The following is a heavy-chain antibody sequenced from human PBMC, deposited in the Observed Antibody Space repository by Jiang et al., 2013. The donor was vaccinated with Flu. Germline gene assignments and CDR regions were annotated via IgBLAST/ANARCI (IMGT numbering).Heavy chain of an antibody. CDR3: AGVGWYSSGWKTG. D-gene: IGHD6-19*01. V-gene: IGHV4-34*01. Sequence: LLKPSETLSLTCAVYGGSFSGYYWSWIRQPPGKGLEWIGEINHSGSTNYNPSLKSRVTISVDTSKNQFSLKLSSVTAADTAVYYCAGVGWYSSGWKTGWGQGTLVTVSS. CDR1: GGSFSGYY. CDR2: INHSGST. J-gene: IGHJ4*02.